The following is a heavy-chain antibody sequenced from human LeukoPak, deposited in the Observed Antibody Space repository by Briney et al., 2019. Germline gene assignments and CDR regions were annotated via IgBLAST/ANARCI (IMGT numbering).Heavy chain of an antibody. J-gene: IGHJ4*02. D-gene: IGHD6-13*01. Sequence: ASVKVSCKASGGTFTHFVISWLRQAPGQGLEWMGWISAYNGNTNYAQKLQGRVTMTTDTSTSTAYMELRSLRSDDTAVYYCARDGFGYSSSWYFDYWGQGTLVTVSS. CDR3: ARDGFGYSSSWYFDY. CDR2: ISAYNGNT. CDR1: GGTFTHFV. V-gene: IGHV1-18*01.